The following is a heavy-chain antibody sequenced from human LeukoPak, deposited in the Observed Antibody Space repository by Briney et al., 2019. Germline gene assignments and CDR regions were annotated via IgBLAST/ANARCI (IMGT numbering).Heavy chain of an antibody. J-gene: IGHJ4*02. D-gene: IGHD3-10*01. CDR1: GYSFPIYW. Sequence: GESLKISCKGSGYSFPIYWIGWVRQMPGKGLEWMGIIHPGDSDTRYSPSFQGQVTISADKSIYTAHLQWSSLKASDTAMYYCARLSGASWSNFDYWGQGTLVTVSS. CDR2: IHPGDSDT. V-gene: IGHV5-51*01. CDR3: ARLSGASWSNFDY.